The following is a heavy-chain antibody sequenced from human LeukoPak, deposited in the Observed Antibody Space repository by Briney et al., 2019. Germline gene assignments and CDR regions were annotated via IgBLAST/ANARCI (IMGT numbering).Heavy chain of an antibody. CDR1: GFTFSSRA. D-gene: IGHD3-9*01. J-gene: IGHJ4*02. CDR2: ISGTGGST. V-gene: IGHV3-23*01. Sequence: GGSLRLSCAASGFTFSSRAMTWVRQAPGKGLEWVSIISGTGGSTYYADSVKGRFTISRDNSKNTLYLQMNSLRAEDTAIYYCAKTPAIGFDWLLYFDYWGQGTLVTVSS. CDR3: AKTPAIGFDWLLYFDY.